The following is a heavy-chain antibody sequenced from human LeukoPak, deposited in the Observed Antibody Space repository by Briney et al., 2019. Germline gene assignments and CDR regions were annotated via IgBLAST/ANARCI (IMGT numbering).Heavy chain of an antibody. J-gene: IGHJ2*01. CDR2: IYPGDSDT. Sequence: GESLKISCKGSGYSFTSYWIGWVGQMPGKGLEWMGIIYPGDSDTRYSPSFQGQVTISADKSISTAYVQWSSLKASGTAMYYCARPATVVTPWYFDLWGRGTLVTVSS. CDR1: GYSFTSYW. D-gene: IGHD4-23*01. V-gene: IGHV5-51*01. CDR3: ARPATVVTPWYFDL.